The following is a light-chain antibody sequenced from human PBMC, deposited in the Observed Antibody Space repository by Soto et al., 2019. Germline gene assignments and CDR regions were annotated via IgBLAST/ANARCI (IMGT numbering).Light chain of an antibody. V-gene: IGKV3-20*01. J-gene: IGKJ4*01. Sequence: EIVLAQSPDTLSLSPGERATLSCRTSQSMSTNYLAWYQQKSGQPPRLLIYGASIRATGIPDMFSGSGSGTDFTLTISRLEPEDFAVYYCHQYDSSPLTFGGGAKVEIK. CDR3: HQYDSSPLT. CDR2: GAS. CDR1: QSMSTNY.